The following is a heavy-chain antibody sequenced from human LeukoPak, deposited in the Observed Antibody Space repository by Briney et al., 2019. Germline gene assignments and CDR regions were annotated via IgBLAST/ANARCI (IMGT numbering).Heavy chain of an antibody. Sequence: SGPTPVKPTQTLTLTCTFSGFSLSTSGVGVGWIRQPPGKALEWLALIYWDDDNRYSPSLKSRLTITKDTSKNRVVLTMTNMDPVDTATYYCAHSPRGYSYGYGWYYFDYWGQGTLVTVSS. CDR1: GFSLSTSGVG. CDR3: AHSPRGYSYGYGWYYFDY. J-gene: IGHJ4*02. CDR2: IYWDDDN. D-gene: IGHD5-18*01. V-gene: IGHV2-5*02.